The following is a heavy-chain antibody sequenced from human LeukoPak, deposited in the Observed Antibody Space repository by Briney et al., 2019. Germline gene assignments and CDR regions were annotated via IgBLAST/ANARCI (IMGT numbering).Heavy chain of an antibody. CDR3: ARDRVVGYFDY. CDR2: ISYDGSNK. V-gene: IGHV3-30-3*01. J-gene: IGHJ4*02. Sequence: GGSLRLSCAASGFTFSSYAMHWVRQAPGKGLEWVAVISYDGSNKYYADSVKGRFTISRDNSKNTLYLQMNSLRAEDTAVYYCARDRVVGYFDYWGQGTLVTVSS. D-gene: IGHD2-15*01. CDR1: GFTFSSYA.